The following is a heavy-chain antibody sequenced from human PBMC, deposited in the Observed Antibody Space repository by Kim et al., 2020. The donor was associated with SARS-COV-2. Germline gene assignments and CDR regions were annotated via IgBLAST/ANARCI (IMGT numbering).Heavy chain of an antibody. CDR1: GFTFSSYS. J-gene: IGHJ6*02. CDR3: ARDPYCGGHCYPDHSPDHYSHYYGRDV. CDR2: ISSNSGYI. Sequence: GGSLRLSCAASGFTFSSYSMNWVHQAPGKGLEWVSFISSNSGYIYYADSVKGRFTISRDNAKNSLFLQMNSLRAEDTAVYYCARDPYCGGHCYPDHSPDHYSHYYGRDVWGQGTTVTVSS. D-gene: IGHD2-21*01. V-gene: IGHV3-21*01.